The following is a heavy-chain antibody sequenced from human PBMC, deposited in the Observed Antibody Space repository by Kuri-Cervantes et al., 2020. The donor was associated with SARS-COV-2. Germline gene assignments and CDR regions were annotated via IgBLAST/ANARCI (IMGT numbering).Heavy chain of an antibody. V-gene: IGHV3-23*01. CDR2: ISGSGGST. D-gene: IGHD6-19*01. J-gene: IGHJ4*02. Sequence: GGSLRLSCAASGFTFSSYAMSWVRQAPGKGLEWVSAISGSGGSTYYADSVKGRFTISRDNSKNTLYLQMNSLRAEDTAVYYCARAVPPLYSSGWYRGYYFDYWGQGTLVTVSS. CDR1: GFTFSSYA. CDR3: ARAVPPLYSSGWYRGYYFDY.